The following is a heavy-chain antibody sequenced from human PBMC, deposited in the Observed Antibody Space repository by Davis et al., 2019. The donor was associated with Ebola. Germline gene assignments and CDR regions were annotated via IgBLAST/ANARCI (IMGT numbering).Heavy chain of an antibody. Sequence: PSETLSLTCTVSGGSISSYYWSWIRQPPGKGLEWIGYIYYSGSTNYNPSLKSRVTISVDRSKNQFSLKLSSVTAADTAVYYCAGQSAMTTFDYWGQGTLVTVSS. J-gene: IGHJ4*02. V-gene: IGHV4-59*08. CDR1: GGSISSYY. CDR2: IYYSGST. D-gene: IGHD4-11*01. CDR3: AGQSAMTTFDY.